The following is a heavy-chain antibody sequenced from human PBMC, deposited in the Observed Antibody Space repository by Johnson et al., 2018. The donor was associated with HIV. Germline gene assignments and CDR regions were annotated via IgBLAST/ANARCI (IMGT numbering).Heavy chain of an antibody. V-gene: IGHV3-30*04. CDR1: GFTFNRYG. J-gene: IGHJ3*01. Sequence: QVQLVESGGGLVQPGRSLRLACVASGFTFNRYGLHWVRQAPGKGLEWVATTSFDERGKHYTDSVKGRFTISRDNSKNALYLQLNSLRPEDTAVYYCARDGAIAGAATEALDLWGQGTMVTVSS. CDR3: ARDGAIAGAATEALDL. CDR2: TSFDERGK. D-gene: IGHD1-26*01.